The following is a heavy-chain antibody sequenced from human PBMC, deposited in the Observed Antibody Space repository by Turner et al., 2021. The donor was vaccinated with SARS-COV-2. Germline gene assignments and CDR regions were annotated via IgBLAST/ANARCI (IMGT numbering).Heavy chain of an antibody. V-gene: IGHV3-23*01. CDR1: GFTFSSYA. Sequence: EVQLLESGGGLVQPGGSLRLSCAASGFTFSSYAMSWVREAPGMGLERVSAISGGGTNTYYADSVKGRFTISRDTSKNTLYLQMNSLRAEDTAVYYCAKVPPYGDYFDYWGQGTLVTVSS. J-gene: IGHJ4*02. D-gene: IGHD4-17*01. CDR2: ISGGGTNT. CDR3: AKVPPYGDYFDY.